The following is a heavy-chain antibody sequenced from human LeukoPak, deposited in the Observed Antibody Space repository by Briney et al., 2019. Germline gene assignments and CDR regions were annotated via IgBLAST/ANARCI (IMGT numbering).Heavy chain of an antibody. CDR2: ISAYNGNT. CDR3: ARDRGSSIVRYFDY. Sequence: ASVTVSFKASGYTFTSYGISWVRQAPGQGLEWMGWISAYNGNTNYAQKLQGRVTMTTDTSTSTAYMELRSLRSDDTAVYYCARDRGSSIVRYFDYWGQGTLVTVSS. CDR1: GYTFTSYG. V-gene: IGHV1-18*01. D-gene: IGHD1-26*01. J-gene: IGHJ4*02.